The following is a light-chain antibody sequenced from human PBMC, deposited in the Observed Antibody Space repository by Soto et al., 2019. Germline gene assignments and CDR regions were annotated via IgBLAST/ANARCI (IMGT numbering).Light chain of an antibody. Sequence: DIVMTQSPDSLAVSLGERATINCKSSQSVLYSPNNKNYLAWYQQKPGQPPKLLVYWASTRESGVPDRFSGSGSGTDFTLTISILQAEYAAVYYCHQYHSAPQPFGQGTKVEIK. CDR1: QSVLYSPNNKNY. V-gene: IGKV4-1*01. J-gene: IGKJ1*01. CDR2: WAS. CDR3: HQYHSAPQP.